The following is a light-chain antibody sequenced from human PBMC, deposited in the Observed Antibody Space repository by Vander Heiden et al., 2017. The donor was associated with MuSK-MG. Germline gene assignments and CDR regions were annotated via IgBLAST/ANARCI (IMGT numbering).Light chain of an antibody. J-gene: IGKJ5*01. CDR2: GAS. CDR1: QSVSYN. CDR3: QHYDNRPPIT. V-gene: IGKV3-15*01. Sequence: IVLTHSPATLSVSPGERVTLSCRASQSVSYNLAWYQQRAGQAPRLLIYGASTRATGIPARFSGSGYWTEFTLTISSLQSEDFAVYYCQHYDNRPPITFGQGTRLEIK.